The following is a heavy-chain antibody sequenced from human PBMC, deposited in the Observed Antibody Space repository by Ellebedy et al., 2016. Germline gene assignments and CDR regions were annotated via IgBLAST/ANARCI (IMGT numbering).Heavy chain of an antibody. CDR2: ISGSGTYI. Sequence: GESLKISXAVSGFSFSSYSMNWVRQAPGKGLEWVSSISGSGTYIYYADSVKGRFTISRDNAQSSLYLQMDSLTAEDTAVYYCARNTTSVPFDYWGPGTLVTVSS. D-gene: IGHD1-1*01. CDR3: ARNTTSVPFDY. J-gene: IGHJ4*02. CDR1: GFSFSSYS. V-gene: IGHV3-21*01.